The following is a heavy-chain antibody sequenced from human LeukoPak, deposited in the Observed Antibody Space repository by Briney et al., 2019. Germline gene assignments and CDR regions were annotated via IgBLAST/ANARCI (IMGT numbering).Heavy chain of an antibody. V-gene: IGHV3-11*01. CDR3: AKAGQQLGWYYFDY. CDR1: GFTFSDYY. D-gene: IGHD6-13*01. Sequence: GGSLRLSCAASGFTFSDYYMSWIRQAPGKGLEWVSYISSSGSTIYYADSVKGRLTISRDNAKSSLCLQMNSLRADDTAVYYCAKAGQQLGWYYFDYWGQGTLVTVSS. J-gene: IGHJ4*02. CDR2: ISSSGSTI.